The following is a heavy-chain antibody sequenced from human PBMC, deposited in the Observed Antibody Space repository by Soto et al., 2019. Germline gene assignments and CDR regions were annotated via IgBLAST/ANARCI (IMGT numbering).Heavy chain of an antibody. Sequence: EVQLVETGGGLIQPGGSLRLSCAASGFTVSSNYMSWVRQAPGKGLEWVSVIYSGGSTYYADSVKGRFTISRDNSKNTLYLQRNSLRAEDTAVYYCARHFEGSSSWVFDYWGQGTLVTVSS. CDR1: GFTVSSNY. CDR3: ARHFEGSSSWVFDY. V-gene: IGHV3-53*02. J-gene: IGHJ4*02. CDR2: IYSGGST. D-gene: IGHD6-6*01.